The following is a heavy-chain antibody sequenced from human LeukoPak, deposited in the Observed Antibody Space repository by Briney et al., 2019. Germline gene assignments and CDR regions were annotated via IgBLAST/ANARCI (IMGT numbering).Heavy chain of an antibody. D-gene: IGHD6-13*01. CDR1: GFTFSSYW. CDR2: IKQDGSEK. J-gene: IGHJ4*02. CDR3: ARDSSSWPPVNLFSDY. Sequence: GGSLRLSCAASGFTFSSYWMSWVRQAPGKGLEWVANIKQDGSEKYYVDSVKGRFTISRDNAKNSLYLQMNSLRVEDTAVYYCARDSSSWPPVNLFSDYWDQGTLVTVSS. V-gene: IGHV3-7*01.